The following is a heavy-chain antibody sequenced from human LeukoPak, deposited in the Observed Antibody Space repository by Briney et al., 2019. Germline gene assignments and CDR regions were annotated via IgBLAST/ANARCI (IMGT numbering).Heavy chain of an antibody. D-gene: IGHD2-2*01. CDR1: GYTFTSYG. CDR3: ARGDVVVSAAVRFDP. J-gene: IGHJ5*02. CDR2: ISAHNGKT. V-gene: IGHV1-18*01. Sequence: GASVKVSCKASGYTFTSYGITWVRQAPGQGLEWMGWISAHNGKTNYAQKFQGRVTVTTDTPTSTAYMELRSLRSDDTAVYYCARGDVVVSAAVRFDPWGQGTLVTVSS.